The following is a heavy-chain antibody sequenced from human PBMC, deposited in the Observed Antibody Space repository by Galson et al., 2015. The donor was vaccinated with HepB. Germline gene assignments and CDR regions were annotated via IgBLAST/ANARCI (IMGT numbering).Heavy chain of an antibody. V-gene: IGHV3-30*18. CDR1: GFTFSSYG. J-gene: IGHJ4*02. CDR3: AKETPATAGDY. Sequence: SLRLSCAASGFTFSSYGMHWVRQAPGKGLEWVAVISYDGSNKYYADSVKGRFTISRDNSKNTLYLQMNSLRAEDTAVYYCAKETPATAGDYWGQGTLVTVSS. D-gene: IGHD1-26*01. CDR2: ISYDGSNK.